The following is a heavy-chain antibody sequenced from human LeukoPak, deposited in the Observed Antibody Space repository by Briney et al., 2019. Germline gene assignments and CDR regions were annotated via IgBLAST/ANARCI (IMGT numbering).Heavy chain of an antibody. CDR1: GFTFSSYD. J-gene: IGHJ4*02. V-gene: IGHV3-30*18. D-gene: IGHD3-22*01. CDR2: ISYDGSNK. CDR3: AKYGSYNYYDRSPDY. Sequence: GRSLRLSCAASGFTFSSYDMHWVRQAPGKGLEWVAVISYDGSNKYYADSVKGRFTISRDNSKNTLYLQMNSLRAEDTAVYFCAKYGSYNYYDRSPDYWGQGTLVTVSS.